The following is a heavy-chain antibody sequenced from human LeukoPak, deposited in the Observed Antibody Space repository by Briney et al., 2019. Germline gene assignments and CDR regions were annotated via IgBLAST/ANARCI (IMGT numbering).Heavy chain of an antibody. V-gene: IGHV3-48*04. CDR1: GFTFSTYW. CDR3: ARDRWGGTVTLLDY. CDR2: ISSSSSTI. J-gene: IGHJ4*02. D-gene: IGHD4-17*01. Sequence: PGGSLRLSCAASGFTFSTYWMNWVRQAPGKGLEWVSYISSSSSTIYYADSVKGRFTISRDNAKNSLYLQMNSLRAEDTAVYYCARDRWGGTVTLLDYWGQGTLVTVSS.